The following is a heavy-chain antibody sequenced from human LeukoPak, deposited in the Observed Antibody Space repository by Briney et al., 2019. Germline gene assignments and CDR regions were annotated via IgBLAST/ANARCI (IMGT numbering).Heavy chain of an antibody. CDR2: IWSDGNNR. V-gene: IGHV3-33*06. CDR1: GFTFSNYG. CDR3: VKERGPFDGFDI. Sequence: PGGSLRLSCAASGFTFSNYGMQWVRQAPGKGLEWVAVIWSDGNNRYYADSVKGRFIFSRDNSKNTLSLQMNSLRAEDTAVYYCVKERGPFDGFDIWGQGTMVTVFS. J-gene: IGHJ3*02.